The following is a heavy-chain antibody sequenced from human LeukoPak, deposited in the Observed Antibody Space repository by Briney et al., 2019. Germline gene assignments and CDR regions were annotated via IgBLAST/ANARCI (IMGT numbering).Heavy chain of an antibody. CDR1: GGSISSGSYY. J-gene: IGHJ5*02. D-gene: IGHD2-8*01. Sequence: SETLSLTCTVSGGSISSGSYYWSWIRQPAGKGLEWIGRIYTSGSTNYNPSLKSRVTISVDTSKNQFSLKLSSVTAADTAVYYCARFDVLGYWFDPWGQETLVTVSS. V-gene: IGHV4-61*02. CDR2: IYTSGST. CDR3: ARFDVLGYWFDP.